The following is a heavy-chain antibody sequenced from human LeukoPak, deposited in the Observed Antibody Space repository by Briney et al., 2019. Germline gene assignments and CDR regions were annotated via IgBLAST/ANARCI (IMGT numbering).Heavy chain of an antibody. CDR1: GFTFSSYG. CDR3: AKIPSEMVVAAHYMDV. CDR2: ISNDGSNK. V-gene: IGHV3-30*18. Sequence: GGSLRLSCAASGFTFSSYGMHWVRQAPGKGLEWVAVISNDGSNKYYADSVKGRFTISRDNSKNTLYLQMNSLRAEDTAVHHCAKIPSEMVVAAHYMDVWGKGTTVTVSS. D-gene: IGHD2-15*01. J-gene: IGHJ6*03.